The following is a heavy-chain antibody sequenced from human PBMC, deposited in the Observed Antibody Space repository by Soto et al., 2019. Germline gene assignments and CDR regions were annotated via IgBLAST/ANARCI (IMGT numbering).Heavy chain of an antibody. J-gene: IGHJ4*02. Sequence: SLRLSCAASGFTFSSYWMHWVRQAPGKGLVWVSRINSDGSSTSYADSVKGRFTISRDNAKNTLYLQMNSLRAEDTAVYYCATTAMAPGFTDYWGQGTLVTVSS. CDR3: ATTAMAPGFTDY. D-gene: IGHD5-18*01. CDR1: GFTFSSYW. V-gene: IGHV3-74*01. CDR2: INSDGSST.